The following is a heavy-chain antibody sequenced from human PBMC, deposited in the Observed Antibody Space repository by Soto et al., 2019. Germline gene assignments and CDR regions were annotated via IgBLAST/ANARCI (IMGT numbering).Heavy chain of an antibody. CDR2: IIPIFGTA. D-gene: IGHD5-18*01. V-gene: IGHV1-69*06. Sequence: GASVKVSCKASGGTFSSYAISWVRQAPGQGLEWMGGIIPIFGTANYAQKFQGRVTITADKSTSTAYMELSSLRSEDTAVYYCARGAWIQLWPYYYGMDVWGQGTTVTVS. CDR3: ARGAWIQLWPYYYGMDV. CDR1: GGTFSSYA. J-gene: IGHJ6*02.